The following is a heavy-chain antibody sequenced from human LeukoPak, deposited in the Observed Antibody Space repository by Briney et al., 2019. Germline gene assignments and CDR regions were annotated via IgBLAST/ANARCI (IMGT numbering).Heavy chain of an antibody. D-gene: IGHD2/OR15-2a*01. CDR2: IYASGST. V-gene: IGHV4-61*02. CDR3: ARDSIYGYDY. CDR1: GGSINSGNDY. Sequence: KPSQTLSLTCTVSGGSINSGNDYWSWIRQPAGKRLEWIGRIYASGSTDYNPSLKSRVTISVDTSRNQLSLRLSAVTAADTAVYYCARDSIYGYDYWGQGTLVTVSS. J-gene: IGHJ4*02.